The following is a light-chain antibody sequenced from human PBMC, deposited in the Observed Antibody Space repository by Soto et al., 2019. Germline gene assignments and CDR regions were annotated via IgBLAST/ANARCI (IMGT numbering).Light chain of an antibody. CDR1: QRISSY. V-gene: IGKV1-39*01. CDR2: AAS. Sequence: DIQMTQSPSSLSASVGARVTITCRASQRISSYLNWYQQKTGKAPKLLIYAASSLQSGVPSRFIGSGSGTYFTLTISSLQPEDFATYYCQQSYSTPPFTFGPGPKVYIK. J-gene: IGKJ3*01. CDR3: QQSYSTPPFT.